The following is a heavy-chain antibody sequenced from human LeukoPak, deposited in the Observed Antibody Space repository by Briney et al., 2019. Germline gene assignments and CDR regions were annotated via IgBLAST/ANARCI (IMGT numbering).Heavy chain of an antibody. D-gene: IGHD6-13*01. CDR2: ISAYNGNT. J-gene: IGHJ5*02. V-gene: IGHV1-18*04. CDR3: ARAPLVSSTAFDP. CDR1: GYTFTGYY. Sequence: GAPVKVSCKASGYTFTGYYMHWVRQAPGQGLEWMGWISAYNGNTNYAQKLQGRVTMTTDTSTSTAYMELRSRRSDDTSVYYCARAPLVSSTAFDPWGQGTLVTVSS.